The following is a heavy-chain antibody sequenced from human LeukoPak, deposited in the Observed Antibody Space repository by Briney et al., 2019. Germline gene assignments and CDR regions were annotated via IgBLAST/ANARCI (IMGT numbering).Heavy chain of an antibody. V-gene: IGHV3-53*01. D-gene: IGHD3-16*02. J-gene: IGHJ5*02. CDR3: ARGVRGLRLGELSWDNWFDP. CDR1: GFTVSSNY. CDR2: IYSGGST. Sequence: GSLRLSCAASGFTVSSNYMSWVRQAPGKGLEWVSVIYSGGSTYYADSVKGRFTISRDNSKNTLYLQMNSLRAEDTAVYYCARGVRGLRLGELSWDNWFDPWGQGTLVTVSS.